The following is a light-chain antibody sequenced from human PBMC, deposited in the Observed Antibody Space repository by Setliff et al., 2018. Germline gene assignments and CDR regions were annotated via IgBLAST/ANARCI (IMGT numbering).Light chain of an antibody. CDR3: QVWDSGSEHYD. CDR1: NIGGKS. Sequence: SYELTQPPSVPVAPGKTARITCGGNNIGGKSVNWYQQKPGQAPVLVIYYDSDRPSGIPERFFGSNSGNTATLTISRVEAGDEADYYCQVWDSGSEHYDFGTGTKGTVL. V-gene: IGLV3-21*04. CDR2: YDS. J-gene: IGLJ1*01.